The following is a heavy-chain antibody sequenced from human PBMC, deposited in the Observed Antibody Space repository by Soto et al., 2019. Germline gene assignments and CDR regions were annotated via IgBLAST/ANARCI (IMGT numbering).Heavy chain of an antibody. J-gene: IGHJ4*02. CDR2: ISYDGNVA. V-gene: IGHV3-30*18. Sequence: QVQLVESGGGVVQPGRSLRLSCAASGFTFSSYGMHWVRQAPGKGLEWVTVISYDGNVAYYADSVKGRFTISRDNSKNTLYLQMNSLRPENPAMYSCAKEGPITTGYFDSWAREPWSPSPQ. CDR1: GFTFSSYG. CDR3: AKEGPITTGYFDS.